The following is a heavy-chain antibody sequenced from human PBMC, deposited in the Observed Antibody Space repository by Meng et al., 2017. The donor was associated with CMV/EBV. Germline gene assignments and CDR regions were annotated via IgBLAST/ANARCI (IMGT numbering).Heavy chain of an antibody. CDR1: GFTFSSYA. D-gene: IGHD6-6*01. CDR3: AEDRYIARLVDY. CDR2: ISGSGGST. Sequence: GESLKIYCAASGFTFSSYAMSWVRQAPGKGLEWVSAISGSGGSTYYADSVKGRFTISRDNSKNTLYLQMNSLRAEDTAVYYCAEDRYIARLVDYWGQGTLVTVSS. J-gene: IGHJ4*02. V-gene: IGHV3-23*01.